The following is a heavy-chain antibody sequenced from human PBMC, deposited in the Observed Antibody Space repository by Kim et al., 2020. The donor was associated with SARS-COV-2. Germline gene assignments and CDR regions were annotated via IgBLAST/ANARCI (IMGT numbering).Heavy chain of an antibody. CDR2: IWYDGSNK. CDR1: GFTFSSYG. D-gene: IGHD3-3*01. Sequence: GGSLRLSCAASGFTFSSYGMHWVRQAPGKGLEWVAVIWYDGSNKYYADSVKGRFTISRDNSKNTLYLQMNSLRAEDTAVYYCARSDEGGWYYDFWSGYSRDAFDIWGQGTMVTVSS. CDR3: ARSDEGGWYYDFWSGYSRDAFDI. V-gene: IGHV3-33*01. J-gene: IGHJ3*02.